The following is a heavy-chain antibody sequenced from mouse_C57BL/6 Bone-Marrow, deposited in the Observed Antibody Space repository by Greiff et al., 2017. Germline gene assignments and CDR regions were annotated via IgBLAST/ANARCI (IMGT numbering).Heavy chain of an antibody. Sequence: QVQLQQSGPELVKPGASVKISCTASGYAFSSSWMNWVKQRPGKGLEWIGRIYPGDGDTNYNGKFKGKATLTADKSSSTAYLQLSSLTSEDSAVYFCARDYFDYWGQGTTLTVSS. V-gene: IGHV1-82*01. CDR1: GYAFSSSW. CDR3: ARDYFDY. CDR2: IYPGDGDT. J-gene: IGHJ2*01.